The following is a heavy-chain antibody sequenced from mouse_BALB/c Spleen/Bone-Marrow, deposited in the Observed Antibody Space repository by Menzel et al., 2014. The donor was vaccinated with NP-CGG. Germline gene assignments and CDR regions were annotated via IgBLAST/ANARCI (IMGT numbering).Heavy chain of an antibody. J-gene: IGHJ4*01. CDR2: INPSTGYT. CDR3: ERRGYAMDY. V-gene: IGHV1-7*01. Sequence: VKVVESGAELAKPGASVKMSCKASGYTFTSYWMHWVKQRPGQGLEWIGYINPSTGYTEYNQKFKDKATLTADKSSSTAYMHLSSLTSEDSADYYCERRGYAMDYWGQGTSITVSS. CDR1: GYTFTSYW.